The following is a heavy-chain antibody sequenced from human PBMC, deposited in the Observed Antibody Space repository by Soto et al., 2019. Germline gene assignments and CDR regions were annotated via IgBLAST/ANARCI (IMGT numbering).Heavy chain of an antibody. CDR2: IFYSGTT. J-gene: IGHJ4*02. D-gene: IGHD1-26*01. V-gene: IGHV4-59*01. CDR1: GGSISNYY. Sequence: QVQLQESGPGLVKPSETLSLTCTVSGGSISNYYWNWIRQPPGKGLEWIGNIFYSGTTNYNPSLNSRVTISVDTSKHQFSLKVTSVPAADTAVYYCARDGKGFDYWGQGTLVTVSS. CDR3: ARDGKGFDY.